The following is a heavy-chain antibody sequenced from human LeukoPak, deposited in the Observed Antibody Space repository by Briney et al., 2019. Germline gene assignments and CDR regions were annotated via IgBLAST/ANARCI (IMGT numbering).Heavy chain of an antibody. J-gene: IGHJ5*02. D-gene: IGHD3-3*01. CDR1: GFTFSNYW. Sequence: PGGSLRLSCAASGFTFSNYWMHWIRQPPGKGLEWIGSIYYSGSTYYNPSLKSRVTISVDTSKNQFSLKLSSVTAADTAVYYCAAAVAIFGGTSWFDPWGQGTLVTVPS. CDR2: IYYSGST. V-gene: IGHV4-39*07. CDR3: AAAVAIFGGTSWFDP.